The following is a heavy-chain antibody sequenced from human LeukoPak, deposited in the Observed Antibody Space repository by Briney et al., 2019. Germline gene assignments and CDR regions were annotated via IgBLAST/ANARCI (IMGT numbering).Heavy chain of an antibody. CDR1: GFTFSNYE. Sequence: GGSLRLSCAASGFTFSNYEMNWVRQAPGKGLEWISYISTSGTIEYYADSVKGRFTISRDHARNSLHLQMNSLRAEDTAVYYCARGLGNFDYWGQGTLVTVSS. D-gene: IGHD1-26*01. V-gene: IGHV3-48*03. J-gene: IGHJ4*02. CDR3: ARGLGNFDY. CDR2: ISTSGTIE.